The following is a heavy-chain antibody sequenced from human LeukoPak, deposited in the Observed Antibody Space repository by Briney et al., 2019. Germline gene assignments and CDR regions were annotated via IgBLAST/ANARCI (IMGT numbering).Heavy chain of an antibody. CDR2: ISGNGGHST. CDR1: GVTISGYA. D-gene: IGHD7-27*01. CDR3: ANALGI. V-gene: IGHV3-23*01. J-gene: IGHJ4*02. Sequence: GGSLRLSCGVSGVTISGYAMTWVRQAPGKGLEWVSGISGNGGHSTYYGDSVKGRFTISRDDSKNTLHLQMNSLRAEDTAVYFCANALGIWGQGALVTVSS.